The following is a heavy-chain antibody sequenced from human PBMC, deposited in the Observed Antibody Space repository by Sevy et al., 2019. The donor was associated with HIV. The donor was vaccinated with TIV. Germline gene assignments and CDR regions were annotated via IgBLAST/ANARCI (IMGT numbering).Heavy chain of an antibody. CDR1: GFTFSSYA. J-gene: IGHJ4*02. CDR2: ISGSGGSGDKT. Sequence: GWSLRVSCAASGFTFSSYAMNWVRQAPGKGLEWVSGISGSGGSGDKTNYAESVKGRFTISSDDSKNSLYLQLNSLRAEDTAIYYLARKYDSSGYFDYWGQGTLVTVSS. V-gene: IGHV3-23*01. D-gene: IGHD3-22*01. CDR3: ARKYDSSGYFDY.